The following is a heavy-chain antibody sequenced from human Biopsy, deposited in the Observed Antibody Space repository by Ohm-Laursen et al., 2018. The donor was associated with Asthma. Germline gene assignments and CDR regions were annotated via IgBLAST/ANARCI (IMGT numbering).Heavy chain of an antibody. CDR3: AKGYYYDSSGFDY. CDR2: ISGSGGST. V-gene: IGHV3-23*01. CDR1: GFTFSSYA. Sequence: GSLRFSCSASGFTFSSYAMSWVRQAPGKGLEWVSAISGSGGSTYYADSVKGRFTISRDNSKNTLYLQMNSLRAEDTAVYYCAKGYYYDSSGFDYWGQGTLVTVSS. D-gene: IGHD3-22*01. J-gene: IGHJ4*02.